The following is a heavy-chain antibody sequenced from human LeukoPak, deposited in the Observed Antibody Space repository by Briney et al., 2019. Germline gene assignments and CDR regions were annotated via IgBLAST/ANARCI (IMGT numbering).Heavy chain of an antibody. J-gene: IGHJ3*02. Sequence: GGSLRLSCAASGFTFSDYYMSWIRQAPGKGREWVSYISSSSSYTNYADSVKGRFTISRDNAKNSLYLQMNSLRAEDTAVYYCARVLYCGGDCFDAFDIWGQGTMVTVSS. D-gene: IGHD2-21*02. CDR2: ISSSSSYT. CDR3: ARVLYCGGDCFDAFDI. V-gene: IGHV3-11*06. CDR1: GFTFSDYY.